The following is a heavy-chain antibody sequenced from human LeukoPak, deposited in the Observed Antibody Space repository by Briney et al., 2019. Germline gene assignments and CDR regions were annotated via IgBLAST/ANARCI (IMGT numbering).Heavy chain of an antibody. Sequence: KPSETLSLTCAVYGGSFSGYYWSWVRQPPGKGLEWIGEINHSGSTNYNPSLKSRVTISVDTSKNQFSLKLSSVTAADTAVYYCARGLISWGQGTLVTVSS. CDR2: INHSGST. D-gene: IGHD3-3*02. CDR1: GGSFSGYY. V-gene: IGHV4-34*01. CDR3: ARGLIS. J-gene: IGHJ5*02.